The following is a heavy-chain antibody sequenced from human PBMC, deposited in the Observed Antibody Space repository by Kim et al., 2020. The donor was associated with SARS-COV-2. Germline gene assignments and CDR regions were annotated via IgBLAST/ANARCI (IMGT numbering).Heavy chain of an antibody. J-gene: IGHJ1*01. CDR2: ISYDGSNK. CDR3: ARGVGSGYYYAGVLAEYFQH. Sequence: GGSLRLSCAASGFTFSSYAMHWVRQAPGKGLEWVAVISYDGSNKYYADSVKGRFTISRDNSKNTLYLQMNSLRAEDTAVYYCARGVGSGYYYAGVLAEYFQHWSQGALVTVSS. V-gene: IGHV3-30*04. D-gene: IGHD3-22*01. CDR1: GFTFSSYA.